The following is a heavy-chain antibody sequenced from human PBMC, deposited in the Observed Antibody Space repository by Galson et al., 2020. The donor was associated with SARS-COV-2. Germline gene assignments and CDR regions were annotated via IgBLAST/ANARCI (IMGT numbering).Heavy chain of an antibody. V-gene: IGHV5-51*01. Sequence: GESLKISCKGSGYDFSGQWIAWVRRMPGKGLEWMGVIYPGDSDTKYSPSFQGQVTISADKSIRTAYLQGSSLKASDTAIYYCARALLYNGNYYWYFDLWGRGTRVTVSS. CDR2: IYPGDSDT. D-gene: IGHD1-26*01. J-gene: IGHJ2*01. CDR1: GYDFSGQW. CDR3: ARALLYNGNYYWYFDL.